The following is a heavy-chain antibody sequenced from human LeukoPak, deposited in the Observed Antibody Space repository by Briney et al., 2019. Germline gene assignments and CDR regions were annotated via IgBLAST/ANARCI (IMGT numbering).Heavy chain of an antibody. V-gene: IGHV3-23*01. CDR1: GFTFSNYA. D-gene: IGHD6-19*01. CDR3: ARGPSSGWYRFFDY. J-gene: IGHJ4*02. Sequence: PGGSLRLSCAASGFTFSNYAMSWVRQAPGKGLEWVSAISGSGGSTYYADSVKGRFTVSRDNSKKELYLQMNSLRAEDTAVFYCARGPSSGWYRFFDYWGQGNLVTVSS. CDR2: ISGSGGST.